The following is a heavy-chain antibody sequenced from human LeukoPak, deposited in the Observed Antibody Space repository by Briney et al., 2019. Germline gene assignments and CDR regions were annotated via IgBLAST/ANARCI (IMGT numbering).Heavy chain of an antibody. D-gene: IGHD5-18*01. V-gene: IGHV4-4*07. Sequence: SETLSLTCTVSGGSISSYYWSWMRQPAGKGLEWIGRIYTSWRTNYNPSLKSRGTMSVETSKHQFLLNLGAGTAADTAVYYCARDDSVYNWFDPWGQGTLVTVSS. CDR2: IYTSWRT. CDR3: ARDDSVYNWFDP. J-gene: IGHJ5*02. CDR1: GGSISSYY.